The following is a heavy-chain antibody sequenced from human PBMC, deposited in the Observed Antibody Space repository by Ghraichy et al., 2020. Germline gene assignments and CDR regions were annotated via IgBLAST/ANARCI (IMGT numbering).Heavy chain of an antibody. CDR2: IYYSGST. V-gene: IGHV4-59*07. CDR1: GGSISSYY. D-gene: IGHD3-3*01. CDR3: ARGFTIFGAYYFDY. J-gene: IGHJ4*02. Sequence: SDTLSLTCTVSGGSISSYYWSWIRQPPGKGLEWIGYIYYSGSTNYNPSLKSRVTISVDTSKNQFSLKLSSVTAADTAVYYCARGFTIFGAYYFDYWGQGTLVTVSS.